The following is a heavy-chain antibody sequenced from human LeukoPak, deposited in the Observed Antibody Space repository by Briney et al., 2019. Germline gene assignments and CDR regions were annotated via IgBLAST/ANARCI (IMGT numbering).Heavy chain of an antibody. V-gene: IGHV3-15*01. J-gene: IGHJ4*02. CDR2: IKSKTDGGTT. D-gene: IGHD3-10*01. Sequence: PGGSLRLSCAASGFTFSNAWMSWVCQAPGKGLEWVGRIKSKTDGGTTDYAAPVKGRFTISRDDSKNTLYLQMNSLKTEGTAVYYCTTDRMESDLYGSGWGQGTLVTVSS. CDR3: TTDRMESDLYGSG. CDR1: GFTFSNAW.